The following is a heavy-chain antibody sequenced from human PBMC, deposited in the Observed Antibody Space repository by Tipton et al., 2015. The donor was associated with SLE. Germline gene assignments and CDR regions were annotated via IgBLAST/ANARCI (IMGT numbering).Heavy chain of an antibody. CDR2: IYYSGST. D-gene: IGHD2-2*02. CDR3: ARLNSRLGYCSSTSCYTFDI. J-gene: IGHJ3*02. V-gene: IGHV4-59*01. CDR1: GGSISSYY. Sequence: TLSLTCTVSGGSISSYYWSWIRQPPGKGLEWIGYIYYSGSTNYNPSLKSRVTISVDTSKNQFSLKLSSVTAADTAVYYCARLNSRLGYCSSTSCYTFDIWGQGTMVTVSS.